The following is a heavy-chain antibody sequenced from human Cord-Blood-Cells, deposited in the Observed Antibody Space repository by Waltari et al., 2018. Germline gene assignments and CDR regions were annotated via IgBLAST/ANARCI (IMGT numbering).Heavy chain of an antibody. D-gene: IGHD6-13*01. CDR1: GGSFSGYY. CDR3: ARVMGGQSSSWYYFDY. CDR2: INHRGST. Sequence: QVQLQQWGAGLLKPSETLSLTCAVYGGSFSGYYWSWIRQPPGKGLEWIGEINHRGSTNYNPSLKSRVTISVDTSKNQFSLKLSSVTAADTAVYYCARVMGGQSSSWYYFDYWGQGTLVTVSS. J-gene: IGHJ4*02. V-gene: IGHV4-34*01.